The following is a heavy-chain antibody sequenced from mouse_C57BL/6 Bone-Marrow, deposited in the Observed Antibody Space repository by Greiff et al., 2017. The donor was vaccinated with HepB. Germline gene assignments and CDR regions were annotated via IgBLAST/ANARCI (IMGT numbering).Heavy chain of an antibody. Sequence: EVQLQQSGPELVKPGASVKIPCKASGYTFTDYNMDWVKQSHGKSLEWIGDINPNNGGTIYNQKFKGKATLTVDKSSSTAYMEVRSLTSEDTAVYYGARGDYFWFAYWGQGTLVTVSA. J-gene: IGHJ3*01. D-gene: IGHD1-1*01. V-gene: IGHV1-18*01. CDR1: GYTFTDYN. CDR3: ARGDYFWFAY. CDR2: INPNNGGT.